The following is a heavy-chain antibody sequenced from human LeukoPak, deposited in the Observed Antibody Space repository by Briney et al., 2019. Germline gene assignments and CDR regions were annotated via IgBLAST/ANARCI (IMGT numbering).Heavy chain of an antibody. CDR3: AKDRSAITTGSGYFDY. Sequence: GGSLRLSCAASGFTVSSNYMSWIRQAPGKGLECVSVIYSGGSSYYGDSVKGRFTISRDNSNNTLYLQMNSLRAEDTAVYYCAKDRSAITTGSGYFDYWGQGTLVTVPS. J-gene: IGHJ4*02. CDR1: GFTVSSNY. D-gene: IGHD1/OR15-1a*01. CDR2: IYSGGSS. V-gene: IGHV3-53*01.